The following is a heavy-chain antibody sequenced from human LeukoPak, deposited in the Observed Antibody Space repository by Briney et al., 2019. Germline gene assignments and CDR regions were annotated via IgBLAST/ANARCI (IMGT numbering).Heavy chain of an antibody. V-gene: IGHV1-18*01. CDR1: GYTFTSYG. J-gene: IGHJ4*01. Sequence: ASVKVSCKASGYTFTSYGISWVRQAPGQGLEWMGWISAYNGNTNYAQKLQGRVTLTRDTSISTAYMELSSLRSEDTAVYYCARGFLGYDSSDYAVSYDWGHETLVTASS. CDR2: ISAYNGNT. CDR3: ARGFLGYDSSDYAVSYD. D-gene: IGHD3-22*01.